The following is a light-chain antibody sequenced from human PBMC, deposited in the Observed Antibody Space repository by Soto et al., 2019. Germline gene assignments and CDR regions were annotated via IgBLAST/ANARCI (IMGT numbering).Light chain of an antibody. CDR2: GAS. V-gene: IGKV3-20*01. J-gene: IGKJ4*01. CDR3: QHYRSSPLT. Sequence: ELTQSPGTLSLSPGDRVTLSCRAGQSVSSGDLAWYQQKPGQAPRLLIYGASNRATGIPDRFSGSGSGTDFTLTISSLEPEDVAVYYCQHYRSSPLTFGGGTKVEIK. CDR1: QSVSSGD.